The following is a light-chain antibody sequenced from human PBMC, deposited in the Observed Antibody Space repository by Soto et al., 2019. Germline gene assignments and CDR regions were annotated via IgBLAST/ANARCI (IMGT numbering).Light chain of an antibody. CDR3: QSYDSRLRGSRV. CDR2: ANI. J-gene: IGLJ3*02. CDR1: NSNIGAGYD. V-gene: IGLV1-40*01. Sequence: QSVLTQPPSVSGAPGQRVSISCTGSNSNIGAGYDVNWYQQLPGTAPKLLIYANIDRPSGVPDRYSGSKSGASAFLVITGLQSEDEGAYYCQSYDSRLRGSRVFFGGTKLTVL.